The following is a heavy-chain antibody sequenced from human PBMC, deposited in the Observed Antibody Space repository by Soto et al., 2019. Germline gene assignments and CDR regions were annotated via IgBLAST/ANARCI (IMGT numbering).Heavy chain of an antibody. Sequence: EVTLLESGGGFVQSGGSLRLSCVASGFTFRTYAMSWVRQSPRKGLEWVSVMSGTSGDTYHADSVRGRFIISRDNSKNTLFLEMNRLRTDDTAVYYCAKVSGQWLVRGDAFDIWGQGTMVTVSS. CDR1: GFTFRTYA. D-gene: IGHD6-19*01. CDR2: MSGTSGDT. J-gene: IGHJ3*02. CDR3: AKVSGQWLVRGDAFDI. V-gene: IGHV3-23*01.